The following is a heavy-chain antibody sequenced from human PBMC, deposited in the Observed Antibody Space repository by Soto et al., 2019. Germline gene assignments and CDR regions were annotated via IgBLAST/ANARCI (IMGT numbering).Heavy chain of an antibody. J-gene: IGHJ4*01. V-gene: IGHV3-23*01. CDR2: ISGSGGSP. Sequence: EVQVLESGGGLGQPGGSLRLSCAASGFTFSSYTMAWVRQAPGKGLEWVSSISGSGGSPYYADSVQGRFTISRVNYKNTVSLQMNSLRAEDTATYYCTKARCSGDTCFVPDYWGHGTLVIVSS. D-gene: IGHD2-15*01. CDR3: TKARCSGDTCFVPDY. CDR1: GFTFSSYT.